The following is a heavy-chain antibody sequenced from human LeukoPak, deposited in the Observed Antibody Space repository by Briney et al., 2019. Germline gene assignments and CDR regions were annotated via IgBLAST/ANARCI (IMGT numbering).Heavy chain of an antibody. Sequence: ASVKVSCKASGYTFTGDYVHWVRQAPGQGLEWMGWINPNSGGTDYAQKFQGRVTLTSDTSISTAYMELSRLRSNDTAVYYCATHTTMPLWGQGTLVTVSS. CDR3: ATHTTMPL. CDR1: GYTFTGDY. D-gene: IGHD5-18*01. V-gene: IGHV1-2*02. CDR2: INPNSGGT. J-gene: IGHJ4*02.